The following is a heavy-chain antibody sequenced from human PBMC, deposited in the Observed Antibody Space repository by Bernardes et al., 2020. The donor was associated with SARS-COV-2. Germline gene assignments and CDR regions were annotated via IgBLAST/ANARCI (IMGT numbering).Heavy chain of an antibody. CDR2: ISGSGGST. J-gene: IGHJ4*02. D-gene: IGHD3-22*01. V-gene: IGHV3-23*01. CDR3: AKDPPSMIVVVWVYFDY. CDR1: GFTFSSYA. Sequence: GSLRLSCAASGFTFSSYAMSWVRQAPGKGLEWVSAISGSGGSTYYADSVKGRFTISRDNSKNTLYLQMNSLRAEDTAVYYCAKDPPSMIVVVWVYFDYWGQGTLVTVSS.